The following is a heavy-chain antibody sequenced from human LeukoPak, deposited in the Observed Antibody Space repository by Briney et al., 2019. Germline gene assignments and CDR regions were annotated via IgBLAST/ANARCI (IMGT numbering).Heavy chain of an antibody. CDR3: ARDSNYDY. J-gene: IGHJ4*02. D-gene: IGHD6-13*01. CDR2: LYSGGTT. CDR1: GFTVRSTY. V-gene: IGHV3-66*02. Sequence: GGSLRLSCAASGFTVRSTYMSWVRQAPGKGLEWVSVLYSGGTTYYADSVKGRFTISRDNSKNTLYLQMNSLRAEDTAVYYCARDSNYDYWGQGTLVTVSS.